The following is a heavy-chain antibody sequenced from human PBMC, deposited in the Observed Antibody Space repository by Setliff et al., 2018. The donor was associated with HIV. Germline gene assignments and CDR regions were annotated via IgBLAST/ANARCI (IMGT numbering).Heavy chain of an antibody. Sequence: ASVKVSCKASEGTFSSYAISWVRQAPGQGLEWMGWISAYNGNTNYAQKLQGRVTMTTDTSTSTAYMELRSLRSDDTAVYYCARVVVRGVTFIAEYFQHWGQGTLVTVSS. CDR2: ISAYNGNT. CDR3: ARVVVRGVTFIAEYFQH. CDR1: EGTFSSYA. J-gene: IGHJ1*01. V-gene: IGHV1-18*01. D-gene: IGHD3-10*01.